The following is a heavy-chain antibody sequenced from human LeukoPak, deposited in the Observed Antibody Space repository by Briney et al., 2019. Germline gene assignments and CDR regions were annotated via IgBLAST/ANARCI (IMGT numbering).Heavy chain of an antibody. V-gene: IGHV1-8*03. CDR1: GYTFTSYD. CDR2: MNPNSGNT. D-gene: IGHD2-2*02. CDR3: ARGPYCSSTSCYNPAVFDP. Sequence: ASVKVSCKASGYTFTSYDINLVRQATGQGLEWMGWMNPNSGNTGYAQKFQGRVTITRNTSISTAYMELSSLRSEDTAVYYCARGPYCSSTSCYNPAVFDPWGQGTLVTVSS. J-gene: IGHJ5*02.